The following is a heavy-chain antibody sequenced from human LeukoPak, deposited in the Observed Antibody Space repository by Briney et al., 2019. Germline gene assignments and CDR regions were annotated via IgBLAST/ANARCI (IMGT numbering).Heavy chain of an antibody. CDR1: GFTFSSYG. CDR3: TRYNTGSVDY. V-gene: IGHV3-33*01. Sequence: GGSLRLSCAASGFTFSSYGMHWVRQAPGKGLEWVAVIWYDGSKKYYADSVKGRFTISRDNSKNTLYLQMDSLRAEDTAVYFCTRYNTGSVDYWGQETLVTVSS. J-gene: IGHJ4*02. CDR2: IWYDGSKK. D-gene: IGHD2-8*02.